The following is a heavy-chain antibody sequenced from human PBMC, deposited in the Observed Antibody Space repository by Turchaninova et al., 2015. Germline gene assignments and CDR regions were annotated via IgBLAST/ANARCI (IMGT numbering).Heavy chain of an antibody. CDR1: GFTFSNYG. CDR2: ISFDGTYK. J-gene: IGHJ4*02. D-gene: IGHD3-10*01. CDR3: AKESALMVQGVYNPNFDY. V-gene: IGHV3-30*18. Sequence: QVQLVEAGGGVVQPGRSLRLSCAASGFTFSNYGMHWVRQAPGKGMEWVAVISFDGTYKYQVDSVKGRFTISRDNSKNTLNLQMNSLRPEDTAVYYCAKESALMVQGVYNPNFDYWGQGTLVTVSS.